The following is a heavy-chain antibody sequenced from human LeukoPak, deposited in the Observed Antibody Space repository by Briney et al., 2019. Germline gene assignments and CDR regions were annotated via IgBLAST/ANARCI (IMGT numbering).Heavy chain of an antibody. CDR1: GYTFTSHG. CDR3: ARTYYYDSSGYSAFDI. D-gene: IGHD3-22*01. J-gene: IGHJ3*02. CDR2: SNPYNGNT. Sequence: ASVKVSCKASGYTFTSHGISWVRQAPGQGREWMGWSNPYNGNTNYAQKIQGRVTMTTDTSTSTAYMELRSLTPDDTAVYYCARTYYYDSSGYSAFDIWGQGTMVTVSS. V-gene: IGHV1-18*01.